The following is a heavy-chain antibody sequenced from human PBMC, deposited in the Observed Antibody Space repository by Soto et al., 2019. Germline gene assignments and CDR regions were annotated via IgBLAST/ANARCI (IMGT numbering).Heavy chain of an antibody. Sequence: QVQLQQWGAGLLKPSETLSLTCAVYGGSFSGYYWSWIRQPPGKGLEWIGEINHSGSTNYNPSLKSRVTISVDTSKNQSSLKLSSVTAADTAVYYCARGFKMATSAFDIWGQGTMVTVSS. J-gene: IGHJ3*02. V-gene: IGHV4-34*01. CDR2: INHSGST. CDR3: ARGFKMATSAFDI. CDR1: GGSFSGYY. D-gene: IGHD5-12*01.